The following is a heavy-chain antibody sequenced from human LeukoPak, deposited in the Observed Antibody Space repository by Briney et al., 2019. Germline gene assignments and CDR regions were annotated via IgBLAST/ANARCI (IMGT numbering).Heavy chain of an antibody. Sequence: SETLSLTCTVSGGSISSYYWSWIRQPPGKGLEWIGYIYYSGSTNYNPSLKSRVTISVDTSKNQFSLKLGSVTAADTAVYYCACYDFWSGSGYFDYWGQGTLVTVSS. CDR3: ACYDFWSGSGYFDY. V-gene: IGHV4-59*01. J-gene: IGHJ4*02. CDR1: GGSISSYY. D-gene: IGHD3-3*01. CDR2: IYYSGST.